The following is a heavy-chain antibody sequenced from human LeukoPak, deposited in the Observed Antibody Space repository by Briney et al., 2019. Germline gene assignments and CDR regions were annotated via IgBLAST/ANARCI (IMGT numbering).Heavy chain of an antibody. D-gene: IGHD2-2*01. Sequence: GASVKVSCKASGYTFTSYGISWVRQAPGQGLEWMGWISAYNGNTNYAQKLQGRVTMTTDTSTSTAYMELRSLRSDDTAVYYCARDRLHCSSTSRAAGLFDYWGQGTLVTVSS. V-gene: IGHV1-18*04. CDR1: GYTFTSYG. CDR2: ISAYNGNT. J-gene: IGHJ4*02. CDR3: ARDRLHCSSTSRAAGLFDY.